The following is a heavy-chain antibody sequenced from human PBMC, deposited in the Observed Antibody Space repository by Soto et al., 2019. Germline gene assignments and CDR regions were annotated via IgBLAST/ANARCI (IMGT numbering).Heavy chain of an antibody. V-gene: IGHV4-30-2*01. D-gene: IGHD2-2*02. CDR3: ARHSCSSTSCYTSNWFDP. CDR1: GGSISSGGYS. CDR2: IYHSGST. Sequence: PSETLSLTCAVSGGSISSGGYSWSWIRQPPGKGLEWIGYIYHSGSTYYNPSLKSRVTISVDRSKNHFSLKLSSVTAADTAVYYCARHSCSSTSCYTSNWFDPWGQGTLVTVSS. J-gene: IGHJ5*02.